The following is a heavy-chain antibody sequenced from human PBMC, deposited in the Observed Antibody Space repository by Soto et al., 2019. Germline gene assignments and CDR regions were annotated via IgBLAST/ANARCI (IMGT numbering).Heavy chain of an antibody. D-gene: IGHD4-4*01. CDR2: VNHAGSS. CDR3: ARDSTRRGACDI. V-gene: IGHV4-34*01. J-gene: IGHJ3*02. Sequence: SETLSLTCAISGGSFSVNYWIWIRQSPEKGLEWLGEVNHAGSSNYNPSLRGRVTISVDTSKNQFSLKLSSVTAADTAVYFCARDSTRRGACDIWGQGTMVTVS. CDR1: GGSFSVNY.